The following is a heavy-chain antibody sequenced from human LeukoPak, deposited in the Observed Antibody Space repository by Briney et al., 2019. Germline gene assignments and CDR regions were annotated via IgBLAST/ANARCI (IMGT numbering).Heavy chain of an antibody. D-gene: IGHD1-26*01. Sequence: PGGSLRLSCAASGFTFANSCIAWVRQAPGKGLEWVANIKQDGSTKHYADSLKGRFTISRDSPKNSLFLQMNNLRADDTAIYYCTRDTIGSVDYWGQGILVTVAS. CDR1: GFTFANSC. J-gene: IGHJ4*02. CDR2: IKQDGSTK. CDR3: TRDTIGSVDY. V-gene: IGHV3-7*01.